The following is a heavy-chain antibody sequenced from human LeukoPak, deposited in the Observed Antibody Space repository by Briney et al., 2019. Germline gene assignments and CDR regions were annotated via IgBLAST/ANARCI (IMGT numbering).Heavy chain of an antibody. V-gene: IGHV3-11*01. Sequence: GGSLRLSCAASGFTFSDYYMSWIRQAPGKGLEWVSYISSSGSTIYYADSVKGRFTISRDNAKNSLYLQMNSLRAEDTAVYYCARDPTYCGGDCSTGNAFDIWGQGTMVTVSS. D-gene: IGHD2-21*02. J-gene: IGHJ3*02. CDR2: ISSSGSTI. CDR3: ARDPTYCGGDCSTGNAFDI. CDR1: GFTFSDYY.